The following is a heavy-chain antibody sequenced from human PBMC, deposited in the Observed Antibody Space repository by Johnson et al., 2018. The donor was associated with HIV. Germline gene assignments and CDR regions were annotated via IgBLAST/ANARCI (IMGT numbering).Heavy chain of an antibody. CDR3: VWNYVAAFDI. Sequence: VQLVESGGGLVKPGGSLRLSCAASNFTFKDYYMNWIRQAPGKGLEWVPGKGLEWVANIKQDGGEKYYVDSVKGRFTISRDNTKNSLYLQMNNLRAEDTALYYCVWNYVAAFDIWGQGTMVTVSS. V-gene: IGHV3-7*01. CDR2: IKQDGGEK. D-gene: IGHD1-7*01. J-gene: IGHJ3*02. CDR1: NFTFKDYY.